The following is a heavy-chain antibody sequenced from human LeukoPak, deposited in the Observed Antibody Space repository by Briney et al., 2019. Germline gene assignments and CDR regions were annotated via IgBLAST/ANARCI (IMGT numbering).Heavy chain of an antibody. D-gene: IGHD4-23*01. V-gene: IGHV4-31*01. Sequence: PAETLSLTCTVSGGSISSDIFYWNWIRQHPGKGLEWIGSIHNSRGTSDNPSLESPLTISVDPSENQFFLKMSYVTAADTAMYYCGKVGGNSNSWGQGTLVTVSS. J-gene: IGHJ4*02. CDR1: GGSISSDIFY. CDR3: GKVGGNSNS. CDR2: IHNSRGT.